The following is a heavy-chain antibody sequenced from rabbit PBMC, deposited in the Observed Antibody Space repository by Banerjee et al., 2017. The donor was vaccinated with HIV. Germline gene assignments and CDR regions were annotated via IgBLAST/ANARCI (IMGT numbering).Heavy chain of an antibody. D-gene: IGHD1-1*01. CDR2: IYTGSSGST. V-gene: IGHV1S40*01. CDR3: ARSMYPTISPLNL. Sequence: QSLEESGGDLVKPGASLTLTCTASGFSFSSSYYMCWVRQAPGKGLEWIACIYTGSSGSTYYASWAKGRFTISKTSSTTVSLQMTSLTAADTATYFCARSMYPTISPLNLWGPGTLVTVS. CDR1: GFSFSSSYY. J-gene: IGHJ4*01.